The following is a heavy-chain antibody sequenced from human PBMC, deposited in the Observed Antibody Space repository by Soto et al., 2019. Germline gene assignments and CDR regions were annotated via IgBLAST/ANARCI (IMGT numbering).Heavy chain of an antibody. Sequence: QVQLVQSGAEVKKPGASVKVSCKASGYTFTSYDINWVRQATGQGLAWMGWMNPNSGNTASTQKFQGRVTMTRNTSISTADMELSSLRSEDTAVYYCAREIAVAGFDYWGQGTLVTVSS. J-gene: IGHJ4*02. CDR3: AREIAVAGFDY. CDR1: GYTFTSYD. CDR2: MNPNSGNT. V-gene: IGHV1-8*01. D-gene: IGHD6-19*01.